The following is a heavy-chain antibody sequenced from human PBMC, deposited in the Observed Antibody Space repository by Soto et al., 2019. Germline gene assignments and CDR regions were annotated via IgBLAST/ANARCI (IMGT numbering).Heavy chain of an antibody. D-gene: IGHD7-27*01. Sequence: QVQLVESGGGVVQPGRSLRLSCAASGFTFSSYGMHWVRQAPGKGLEWVAVISYDGSNKYYADSVKGRFTISRDNSKNTLYLQMNSLRAEDTAVYYCAKLGPELGNEFDPWGQGTLVTVSS. V-gene: IGHV3-30*18. CDR1: GFTFSSYG. CDR3: AKLGPELGNEFDP. J-gene: IGHJ5*02. CDR2: ISYDGSNK.